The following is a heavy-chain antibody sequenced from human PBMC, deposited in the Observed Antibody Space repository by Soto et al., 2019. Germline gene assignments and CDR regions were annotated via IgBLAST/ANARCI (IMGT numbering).Heavy chain of an antibody. D-gene: IGHD2-21*02. CDR1: GFTFSTYG. Sequence: QVQLVESGGGVVQPGRSLRLSCAASGFTFSTYGMHWVRQAPGKGLEWVALIWYDGSIKNYADSVKGRFTISRDNSKNMLYLQMNSLRAEDSAAYYPGREYCGTDSYSIPCFDPWGQGTLVTVSS. J-gene: IGHJ5*02. V-gene: IGHV3-33*01. CDR2: IWYDGSIK. CDR3: GREYCGTDSYSIPCFDP.